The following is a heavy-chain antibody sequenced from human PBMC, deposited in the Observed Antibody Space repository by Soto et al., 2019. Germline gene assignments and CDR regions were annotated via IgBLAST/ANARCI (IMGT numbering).Heavy chain of an antibody. CDR1: GFTFSSYG. J-gene: IGHJ6*02. V-gene: IGHV3-33*01. Sequence: QVQLVESGGGVVQPGRSLRLSCAASGFTFSSYGMHWVRQAPGKGLEWVAVIWYDGSNKYYADSVKGRFTISKDNSKNTLYLQMNSLRAEDTAVYYCARNWGGYGSGSYYNGPYYYGMDVWGQGTTVTVSS. CDR3: ARNWGGYGSGSYYNGPYYYGMDV. D-gene: IGHD3-10*01. CDR2: IWYDGSNK.